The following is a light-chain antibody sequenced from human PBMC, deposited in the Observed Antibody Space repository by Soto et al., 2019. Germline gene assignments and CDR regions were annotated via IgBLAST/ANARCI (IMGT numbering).Light chain of an antibody. CDR2: SNN. CDR3: EAWDDSLNGVV. V-gene: IGLV1-44*01. J-gene: IGLJ2*01. Sequence: QSVLTQPPSASGTPGQRVTISCSGSSSNIGSKTVNWYQQLPGTAPKLLIYSNNQRPSGVPDRFSGSKSGTSASLAISGLQSEDEADDYCEAWDDSLNGVVFGGGTKLTVL. CDR1: SSNIGSKT.